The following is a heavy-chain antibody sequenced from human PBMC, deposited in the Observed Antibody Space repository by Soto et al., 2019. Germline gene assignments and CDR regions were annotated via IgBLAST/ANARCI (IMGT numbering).Heavy chain of an antibody. CDR2: IIPFFGTS. D-gene: IGHD2-8*02. CDR3: AKVGYVSYYGMAV. CDR1: GGTFSSYP. V-gene: IGHV1-69*13. Sequence: SVKVSCKASGGTFSSYPINWVRQAPGQGLEWMGGIIPFFGTSNYAQKFQGRVTITADESTSTVYMELRSLRSEDTAVYYCAKVGYVSYYGMAVWGQGTTVTVSS. J-gene: IGHJ6*02.